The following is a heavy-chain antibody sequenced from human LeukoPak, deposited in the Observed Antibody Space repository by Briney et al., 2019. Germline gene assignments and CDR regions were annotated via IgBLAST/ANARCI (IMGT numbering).Heavy chain of an antibody. Sequence: SETLSLTCAVYGGSFSGYYWSWIRQPAGKGLEWIGRIYTSGSTNYNPSLKSRVTMSVDTSENQFSLKLSSVTAADTAVYYCARGGFQYRGWFDPRGQGTLVTVSS. CDR1: GGSFSGYY. V-gene: IGHV4-59*10. CDR2: IYTSGST. CDR3: ARGGFQYRGWFDP. J-gene: IGHJ5*02. D-gene: IGHD2-15*01.